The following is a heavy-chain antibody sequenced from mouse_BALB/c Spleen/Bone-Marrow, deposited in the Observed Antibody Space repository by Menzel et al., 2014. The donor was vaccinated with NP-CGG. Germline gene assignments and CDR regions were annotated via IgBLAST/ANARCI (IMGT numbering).Heavy chain of an antibody. CDR1: GYTFXSYW. V-gene: IGHV1-52*01. J-gene: IGHJ4*01. Sequence: QVQLKESGAELVRPGASVKLSCKASGYTFXSYWMNWVKQKPEQGLEWTGRIDPYDSETHYNQKFRDKAILTVDKSSRIAFMQLSRLTSEDSAVYYCARSPDTYPSMDYWGQGTSVTVSS. CDR3: ARSPDTYPSMDY. D-gene: IGHD5-1-1*01. CDR2: IDPYDSET.